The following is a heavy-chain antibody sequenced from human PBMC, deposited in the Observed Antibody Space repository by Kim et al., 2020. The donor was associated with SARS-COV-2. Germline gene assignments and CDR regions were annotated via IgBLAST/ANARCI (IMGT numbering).Heavy chain of an antibody. V-gene: IGHV3-23*01. CDR2: ISRDSYDT. D-gene: IGHD2-15*01. Sequence: GGSLRLSCTASGFTFSEYARSWVRLAPGKGLQWVASISRDSYDTNNADSVTGRVTISRENAKNTLYLQMKSLSREDTAVYYCVKHDHGIQDMQVAEAIDP. CDR1: GFTFSEYA. J-gene: IGHJ5*02. CDR3: VKHDHGIQDMQVAEAIDP.